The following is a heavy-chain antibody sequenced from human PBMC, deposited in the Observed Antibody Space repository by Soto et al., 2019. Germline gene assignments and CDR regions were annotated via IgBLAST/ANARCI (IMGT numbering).Heavy chain of an antibody. V-gene: IGHV3-48*01. J-gene: IGHJ3*02. D-gene: IGHD4-17*01. CDR2: ISSSSSTI. Sequence: GGSLRLSCAASGFTFSSYSMNWVRQAPGKGLEWVSYISSSSSTIYYADSVKGRFTISRDSAKNSLYLQMNSLRAEDTAVYYCARSDYGDYTGVAFDIWGQGTMVTVSS. CDR1: GFTFSSYS. CDR3: ARSDYGDYTGVAFDI.